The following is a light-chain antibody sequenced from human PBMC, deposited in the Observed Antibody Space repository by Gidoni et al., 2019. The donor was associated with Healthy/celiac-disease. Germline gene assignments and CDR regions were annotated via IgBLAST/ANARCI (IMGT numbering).Light chain of an antibody. CDR3: CSYAGSDTLV. CDR1: HSDVVGYNY. V-gene: IGLV2-11*01. J-gene: IGLJ2*01. Sequence: QSALTHPRSVSGSPGPSVTISCTCTHSDVVGYNYVSWYQQHPGKAPKLLSYDGSKRPSGVPERFSGSKSGNTASLTISGLQAEDEADYYCCSYAGSDTLVFGGGTKLTVL. CDR2: DGS.